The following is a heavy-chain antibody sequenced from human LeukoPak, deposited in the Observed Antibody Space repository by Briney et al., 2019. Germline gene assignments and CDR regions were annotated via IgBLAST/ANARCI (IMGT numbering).Heavy chain of an antibody. Sequence: GGSLRLSCAASGFTFSSYAMSWVRQAPGKGLEWVSVISGSGYSTYYADSVKGRFTISRDNAKNSLYLQMNSLRAEDTAVYYCAREIRYSGSYCFDYWGQGTLVTVSS. V-gene: IGHV3-23*01. CDR3: AREIRYSGSYCFDY. J-gene: IGHJ4*02. CDR1: GFTFSSYA. D-gene: IGHD1-26*01. CDR2: ISGSGYST.